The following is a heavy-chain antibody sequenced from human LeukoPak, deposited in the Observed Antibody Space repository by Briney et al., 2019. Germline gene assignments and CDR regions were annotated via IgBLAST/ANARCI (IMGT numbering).Heavy chain of an antibody. J-gene: IGHJ3*02. CDR3: ASPFRIPYDAFDI. Sequence: GALRLSCAASGFTFSSYGMNWVRQPPGKGLEWIGSIYYSGSTYYNPSLKSRVTISVDTSKNQFSLKLSSVTAADTAVYYCASPFRIPYDAFDIWGQGTMVTVSS. CDR2: IYYSGST. D-gene: IGHD2/OR15-2a*01. V-gene: IGHV4-39*01. CDR1: GFTFSSYGMN.